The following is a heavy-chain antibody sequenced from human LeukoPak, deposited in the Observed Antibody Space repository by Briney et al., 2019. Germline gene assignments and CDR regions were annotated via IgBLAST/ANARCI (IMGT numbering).Heavy chain of an antibody. CDR2: INHSGST. CDR3: ARGVATITLYYYYHYMDV. D-gene: IGHD5-12*01. Sequence: SETLSLTCAVYGGSFSGYYWSWIRQPPGKGLEWIWEINHSGSTNYNPSLKGRVTISVDTSKNQFSLKLSSVTAADTAVYYCARGVATITLYYYYHYMDVWGKGTTVTVSS. V-gene: IGHV4-34*01. J-gene: IGHJ6*03. CDR1: GGSFSGYY.